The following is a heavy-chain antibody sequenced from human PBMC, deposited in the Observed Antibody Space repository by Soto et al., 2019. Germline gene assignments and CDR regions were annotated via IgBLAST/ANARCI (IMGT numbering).Heavy chain of an antibody. CDR3: AKEMGDYYDSSGSWFDP. D-gene: IGHD3-22*01. J-gene: IGHJ5*02. CDR1: GFTFSSYV. V-gene: IGHV3-23*01. Sequence: EVQLLESGGGLVQPGGSLRLSCAASGFTFSSYVMSWVRQAPGKGLEWVSAISGSGGNTYYADSVKGRFTISRDNSKNTLFLQMNSLRDEDTALYFCAKEMGDYYDSSGSWFDPWGQGTLVTVSS. CDR2: ISGSGGNT.